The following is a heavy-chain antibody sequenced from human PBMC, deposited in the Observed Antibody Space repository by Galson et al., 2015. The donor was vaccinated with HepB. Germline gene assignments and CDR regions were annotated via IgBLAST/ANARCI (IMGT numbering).Heavy chain of an antibody. J-gene: IGHJ4*02. CDR2: IQYDGSDK. CDR3: AKALAAGTALLFDY. CDR1: GFTFSSYG. Sequence: SLRLSCAASGFTFSSYGMHWVRQAPGKGLEWVAFIQYDGSDKYYADSVKGRFTISRDNSKNTLYLQMHSLRAEDTAVYYCAKALAAGTALLFDYWGQGTLVTVSS. V-gene: IGHV3-30*02. D-gene: IGHD6-13*01.